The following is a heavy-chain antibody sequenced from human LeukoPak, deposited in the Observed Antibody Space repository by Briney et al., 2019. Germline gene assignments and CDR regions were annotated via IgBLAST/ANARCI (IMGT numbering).Heavy chain of an antibody. CDR1: GLSLNNYA. CDR3: AKEIYGDSTGGRFQH. D-gene: IGHD4-17*01. J-gene: IGHJ1*01. Sequence: GGSLRLSCTASGLSLNNYAMSWVRQVPGKGLEWVSASSSSDDGKWYAESVRGRFTISRDTSKNTVYLQMNSLRVEDAGVYYCAKEIYGDSTGGRFQHWGQGTLVTVSS. CDR2: SSSSDDGK. V-gene: IGHV3-23*01.